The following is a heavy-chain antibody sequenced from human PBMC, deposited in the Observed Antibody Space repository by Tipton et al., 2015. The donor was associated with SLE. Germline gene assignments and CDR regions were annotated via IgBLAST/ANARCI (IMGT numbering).Heavy chain of an antibody. CDR2: ISGSGGST. V-gene: IGHV3-23*01. Sequence: SLRLSCAASGFTFSSYAMSWVRQAPGKGLEWVSAISGSGGSTYYADSVKGRFTISRDNSKNTLYLQMNSLRAEDTAVYYCAKNQGGSGWYDTGVDDWGQGTLVTVSS. J-gene: IGHJ4*02. CDR1: GFTFSSYA. D-gene: IGHD6-19*01. CDR3: AKNQGGSGWYDTGVDD.